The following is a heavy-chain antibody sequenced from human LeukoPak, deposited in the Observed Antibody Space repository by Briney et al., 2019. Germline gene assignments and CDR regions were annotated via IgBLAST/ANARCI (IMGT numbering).Heavy chain of an antibody. D-gene: IGHD3-22*01. CDR3: ARDQRKYYYDSSGYYDY. Sequence: PGRSLRLSCAASGFTFDDYAMHWVRQAPGKGLEWVANIKQDGSEKYYVDSVKGQFTISRDNAKNSLYLQMNSLRAEDTAVYYCARDQRKYYYDSSGYYDYWGQGTLVTVSS. J-gene: IGHJ4*02. V-gene: IGHV3-7*01. CDR1: GFTFDDYA. CDR2: IKQDGSEK.